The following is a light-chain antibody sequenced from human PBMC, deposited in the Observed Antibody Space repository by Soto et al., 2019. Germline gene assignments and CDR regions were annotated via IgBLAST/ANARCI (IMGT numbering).Light chain of an antibody. Sequence: DIQMTQSPSTLSASVGERVTLTCRASQSISSWLAWYQQKPGKAPKLLIYDASSLQSGVATRFSGSGSGTESTLIISALQPEDAAIEDCQQYTNTNKPWMFGQGTKVDIK. J-gene: IGKJ1*01. V-gene: IGKV1-5*01. CDR3: QQYTNTNKPWM. CDR1: QSISSW. CDR2: DAS.